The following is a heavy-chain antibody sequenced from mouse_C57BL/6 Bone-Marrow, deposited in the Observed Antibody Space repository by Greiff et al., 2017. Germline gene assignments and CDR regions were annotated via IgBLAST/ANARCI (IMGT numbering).Heavy chain of an antibody. D-gene: IGHD1-1*01. V-gene: IGHV1-64*01. Sequence: QVQLQQPGAELVKPGASVKLSCKASGYTFTSYWMHWVQQRPGQGLEWIGMIHPNSGSTNYNEKFKSKATLTVDKSSRTAYMQLSSLTSEDSAVYYCARGGITAVVAGYCDYWGQGTTLTVSS. CDR2: IHPNSGST. CDR1: GYTFTSYW. CDR3: ARGGITAVVAGYCDY. J-gene: IGHJ2*01.